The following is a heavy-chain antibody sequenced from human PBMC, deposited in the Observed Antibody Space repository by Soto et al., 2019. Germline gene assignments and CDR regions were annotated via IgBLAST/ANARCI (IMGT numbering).Heavy chain of an antibody. D-gene: IGHD6-13*01. V-gene: IGHV3-23*01. CDR1: GFTFSSYA. CDR2: IRGRGGNT. CDR3: AKVANPGIASAGSFYFAY. J-gene: IGHJ4*02. Sequence: EVQLLESGGGLVQPGGSLRLSCAASGFTFSSYAMSWVRQAPGKGLEWVSAIRGRGGNTYYASSVKGRFTISRDNSKNTRYLQMTTLTAENTAVYYCAKVANPGIASAGSFYFAYWGQGPLVTVSS.